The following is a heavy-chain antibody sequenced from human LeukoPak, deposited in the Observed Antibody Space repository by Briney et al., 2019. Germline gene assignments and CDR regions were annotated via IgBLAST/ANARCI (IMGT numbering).Heavy chain of an antibody. J-gene: IGHJ4*02. Sequence: SQTLSLTCAISGDSVSSNSAAWNWDRQSPSRGLAWLGRTYYRSKWYNEYAESVKSRIAVNPDTSKNQFSLQLSSVTAADTPVYYCAEMATIDYFDYWGQGTLVTVSS. V-gene: IGHV6-1*01. D-gene: IGHD5-24*01. CDR1: GDSVSSNSAA. CDR2: TYYRSKWYN. CDR3: AEMATIDYFDY.